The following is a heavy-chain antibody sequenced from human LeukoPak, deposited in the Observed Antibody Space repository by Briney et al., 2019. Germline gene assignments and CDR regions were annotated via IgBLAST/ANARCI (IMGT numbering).Heavy chain of an antibody. D-gene: IGHD3-22*01. CDR2: INHSGST. V-gene: IGHV4-34*01. CDR3: ARGRSRGLLRSYYYYGMDV. CDR1: GGSFSGYY. Sequence: PSETLSLTCAVYGGSFSGYYWSWIRQPPGKGLEWLGEINHSGSTNYNPSLKSRVTISVDTSKNQFSLKLSSVTAADTAVYYCARGRSRGLLRSYYYYGMDVWGQGTTVTVSS. J-gene: IGHJ6*02.